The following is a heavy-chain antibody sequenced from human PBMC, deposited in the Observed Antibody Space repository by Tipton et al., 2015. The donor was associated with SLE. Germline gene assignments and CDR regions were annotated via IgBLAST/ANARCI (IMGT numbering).Heavy chain of an antibody. V-gene: IGHV4-61*02. CDR1: GGSISSGSYY. CDR3: ARGLIYCSSTSCYDGYFDY. D-gene: IGHD2-2*01. Sequence: LRLSCTVSGGSISSGSYYWSWIRQPAGKGLEWIGRIYTSGSTNYNPSLKSRVTISVDTSKNQFSLKLSSVTAADTAVYYCARGLIYCSSTSCYDGYFDYWGQGTLVTVSS. J-gene: IGHJ4*02. CDR2: IYTSGST.